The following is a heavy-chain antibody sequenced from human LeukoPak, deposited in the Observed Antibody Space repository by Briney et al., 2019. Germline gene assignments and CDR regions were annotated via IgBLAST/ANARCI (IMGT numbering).Heavy chain of an antibody. Sequence: GGSLRLSCEASGFTFSIFDMSWVRQAPGKGLEWVSAISGRDGTSYYADSVRGRFTISRDNSKNSLFLQMNSLRSEDTAIYYCTKGAWLDYWGQGTLVTVSS. J-gene: IGHJ4*02. V-gene: IGHV3-23*01. CDR1: GFTFSIFD. D-gene: IGHD3-9*01. CDR3: TKGAWLDY. CDR2: ISGRDGTS.